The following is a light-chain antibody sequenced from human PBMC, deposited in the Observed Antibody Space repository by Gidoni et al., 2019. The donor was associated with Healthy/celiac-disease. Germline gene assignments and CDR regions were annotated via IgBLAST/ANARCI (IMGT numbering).Light chain of an antibody. CDR3: QQYNSFPKT. J-gene: IGKJ1*01. Sequence: DIQMTQSPSTLSASVGDRVTITCRASQSISSWLAWYQQKPGKAPKLLIYDASSLESGVPSRFSGSGSGTVFTLTISSLQPDDFATYYCQQYNSFPKTFGQGTKVEIK. CDR1: QSISSW. V-gene: IGKV1-5*01. CDR2: DAS.